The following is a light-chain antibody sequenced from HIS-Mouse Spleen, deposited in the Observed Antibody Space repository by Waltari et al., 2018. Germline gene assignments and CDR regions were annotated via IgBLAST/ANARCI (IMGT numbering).Light chain of an antibody. V-gene: IGLV2-23*03. CDR2: EGR. Sequence: QSALTQPASVSGSPGQSITISCTGTSSEVGSYNLVSWYQQHPGKAPKLMIYEGRKRPSGVSNRFSGSKSGNTASLTISGLQAEDEADYYCCSYAGSSTFWVFGGGTKLTVL. CDR1: SSEVGSYNL. J-gene: IGLJ3*02. CDR3: CSYAGSSTFWV.